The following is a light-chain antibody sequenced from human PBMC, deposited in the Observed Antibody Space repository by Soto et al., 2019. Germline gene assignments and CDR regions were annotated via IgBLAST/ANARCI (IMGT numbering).Light chain of an antibody. J-gene: IGKJ1*01. CDR2: GAS. V-gene: IGKV3-20*01. CDR3: QQFASSVT. Sequence: EIVLTQSPGSLSLSPGERATLSCRASQSVSSTFFAWYQQRAGQAPRLLMYGASSRYTGIPERFSGSGSGPDFTLTISRLEREGFEVYYFQQFASSVTLGQGTKVLIQ. CDR1: QSVSSTF.